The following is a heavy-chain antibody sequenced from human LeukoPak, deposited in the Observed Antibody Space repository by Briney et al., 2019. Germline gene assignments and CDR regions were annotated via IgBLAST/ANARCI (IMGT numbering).Heavy chain of an antibody. D-gene: IGHD6-19*01. J-gene: IGHJ4*02. CDR1: GYRFSNYW. CDR2: VFPDDSDT. V-gene: IGHV5-51*01. Sequence: GESLKISCQGSGYRFSNYWIAWVRRIPGKGLEWMGAVFPDDSDTRDSPSFEGRVTISADKSTSTAYLQWSSLEASDTAIYYCAKYTWWEVAAADYWGQGTLVTVSS. CDR3: AKYTWWEVAAADY.